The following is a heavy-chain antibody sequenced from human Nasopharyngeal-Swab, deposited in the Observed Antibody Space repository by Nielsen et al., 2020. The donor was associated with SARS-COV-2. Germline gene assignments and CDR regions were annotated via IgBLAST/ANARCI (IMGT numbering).Heavy chain of an antibody. CDR2: IDNNGGAT. CDR1: GFTFTSYA. D-gene: IGHD3-3*01. CDR3: VKAWRYIYPSYMDA. J-gene: IGHJ6*03. V-gene: IGHV3-64D*06. Sequence: GESLKISCSASGFTFTSYAMNWVRQAPGEGLEFVSAIDNNGGATYYADSVKVRFTISRDNSKSTLYLQLSSLRGDDTAVYYCVKAWRYIYPSYMDAWGKGTTIIVSS.